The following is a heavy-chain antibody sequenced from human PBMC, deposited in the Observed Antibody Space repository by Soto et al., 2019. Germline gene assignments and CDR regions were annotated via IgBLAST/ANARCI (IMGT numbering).Heavy chain of an antibody. CDR1: GYSFTSYW. V-gene: IGHV5-51*01. CDR2: IYPGDSDT. D-gene: IGHD2-2*01. J-gene: IGHJ6*02. Sequence: PGESLKISCKGSGYSFTSYWIGWVRQMPGKGLEWMGIIYPGDSDTRYSPSFQGQVTISADKSISTAYLQWSSLKASDTAMYYCARLGCSITSCYGAHIPDYYYYGMDFWGQGTTVTVSS. CDR3: ARLGCSITSCYGAHIPDYYYYGMDF.